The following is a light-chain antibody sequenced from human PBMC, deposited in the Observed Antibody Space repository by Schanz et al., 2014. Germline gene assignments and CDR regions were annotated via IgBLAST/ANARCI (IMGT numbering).Light chain of an antibody. J-gene: IGLJ3*02. Sequence: QSVLTQPASVSGSPGQSITISCTGTSSDVGGYNYVSWYQHHPGKAPKLMIYDVSNRPSGVSDRFSGSKSGNTASLTISGLQAEDEADYYCSSYTGSTNWVFGGGTKLTVL. V-gene: IGLV2-14*03. CDR2: DVS. CDR3: SSYTGSTNWV. CDR1: SSDVGGYNY.